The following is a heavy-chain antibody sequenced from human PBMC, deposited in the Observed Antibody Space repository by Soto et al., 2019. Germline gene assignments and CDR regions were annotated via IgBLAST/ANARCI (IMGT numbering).Heavy chain of an antibody. J-gene: IGHJ6*03. CDR2: ISGGDGST. CDR3: ARGLNSYGYYYYMDV. CDR1: GFTFSGYA. Sequence: GGSLRLSCAASGFTFSGYAMSWVRQAPGKGLEWVSTISGGDGSTYYADSVRGRFTISRDNSKNSLYLQMNSLRAEDTAVYYCARGLNSYGYYYYMDVWGTGTMVTVSS. V-gene: IGHV3-23*01. D-gene: IGHD5-18*01.